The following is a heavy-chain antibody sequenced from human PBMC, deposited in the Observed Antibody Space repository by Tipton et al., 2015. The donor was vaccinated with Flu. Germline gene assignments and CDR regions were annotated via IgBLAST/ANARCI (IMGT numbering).Heavy chain of an antibody. D-gene: IGHD6-6*01. CDR3: TKDMSRRAAQFDGWDWFNP. V-gene: IGHV3-9*01. CDR1: GFTFDDHD. J-gene: IGHJ5*02. CDR2: INWNGGSI. Sequence: SLRLSCAASGFTFDDHDMYWVRQAPGKGLEWVSVINWNGGSICYADSVKGRFTISRDNAKNSLYLQMNILRAEDTALYYCTKDMSRRAAQFDGWDWFNPWGQGTLVTVS.